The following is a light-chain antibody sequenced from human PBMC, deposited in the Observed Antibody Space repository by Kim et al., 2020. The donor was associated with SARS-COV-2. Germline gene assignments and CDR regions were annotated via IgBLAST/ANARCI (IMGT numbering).Light chain of an antibody. CDR2: AAS. CDR1: QSNSSY. CDR3: QQSYSTPPLT. V-gene: IGKV1-39*01. Sequence: DIQMTQSPSSLSASVGDRVTITCRASQSNSSYLNWYQQKPGKAPKLLIYAASSLQSGVPSRFSGSGSGTDFTLTISSLQPEDFATYYCQQSYSTPPLTFGQGTRLDIK. J-gene: IGKJ5*01.